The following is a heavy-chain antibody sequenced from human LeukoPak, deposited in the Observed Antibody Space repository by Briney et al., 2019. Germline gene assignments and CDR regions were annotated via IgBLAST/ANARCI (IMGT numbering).Heavy chain of an antibody. CDR2: LYYSGST. Sequence: SETLSLTCTVSGGSISSTTYYWGWIRQPPGKGLEWIGSLYYSGSTYYNPPLKSRVTISVDTSKNQFSLKLNSVTAADTAVYYCARGGSRITLYRGVIIDYFDYWGQGDLVTVSS. J-gene: IGHJ4*02. D-gene: IGHD3-10*01. CDR1: GGSISSTTYY. CDR3: ARGGSRITLYRGVIIDYFDY. V-gene: IGHV4-39*07.